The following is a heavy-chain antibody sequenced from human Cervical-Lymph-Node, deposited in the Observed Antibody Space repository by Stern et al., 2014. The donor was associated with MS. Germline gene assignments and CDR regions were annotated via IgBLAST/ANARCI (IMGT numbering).Heavy chain of an antibody. Sequence: EVQLVESGGGLIQPGGSLRLSCAASGFTVSLNSMYWVRQAPGKGLEWVSLLDGGGSTSYADSVKGRFTISRDNSKNTLYLQMNSLRAEDTAIYYCARVPTGALIDYWGQGTLVTVSS. D-gene: IGHD2-8*02. CDR1: GFTVSLNS. CDR3: ARVPTGALIDY. J-gene: IGHJ4*02. CDR2: LDGGGST. V-gene: IGHV3-53*01.